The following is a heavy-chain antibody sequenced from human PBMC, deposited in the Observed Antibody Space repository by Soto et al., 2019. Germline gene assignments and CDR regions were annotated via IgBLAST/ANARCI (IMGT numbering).Heavy chain of an antibody. CDR1: GFTFSSYA. J-gene: IGHJ4*02. CDR2: ISGSGGST. D-gene: IGHD6-19*01. CDR3: ARRSSGWYFDY. Sequence: EVQLLESGGGLVQPGGSLRLSCAASGFTFSSYAMSWVRQAPGKGLEWVSAISGSGGSTYYADSVKGRFTFTRDNSKNTLYLQMISLRAEDTAVYYCARRSSGWYFDYWGQGTLVTVSS. V-gene: IGHV3-23*01.